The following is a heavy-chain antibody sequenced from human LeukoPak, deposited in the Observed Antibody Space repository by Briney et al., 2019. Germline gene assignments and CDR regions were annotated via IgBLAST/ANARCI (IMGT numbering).Heavy chain of an antibody. CDR2: IYSGGST. Sequence: PGGSLRLSCAASGFTFSSYSMNWVRQAPGKGLEWVSVIYSGGSTYYADSVKGRFTISRDNSKNTLYLQMNSLRAEDTAVYYCARGKSYDSSGYVDYWGQGTLVTVSS. J-gene: IGHJ4*02. D-gene: IGHD3-22*01. V-gene: IGHV3-53*01. CDR3: ARGKSYDSSGYVDY. CDR1: GFTFSSYS.